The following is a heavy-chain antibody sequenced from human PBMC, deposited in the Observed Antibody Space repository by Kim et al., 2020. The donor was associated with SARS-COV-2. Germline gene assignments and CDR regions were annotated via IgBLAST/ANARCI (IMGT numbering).Heavy chain of an antibody. CDR2: ISGSGRIV. V-gene: IGHV3-11*01. J-gene: IGHJ3*01. Sequence: GSLRLSCAASGFSLSDYYTNWIRQAPGKGLEWISYISGSGRIVFYADSVKGRFSISRDNAQKSVYLQMNSLRAEDTAVYYCARGREGYSGYDFVSYDWG. D-gene: IGHD5-12*01. CDR1: GFSLSDYY. CDR3: ARGREGYSGYDFVSYD.